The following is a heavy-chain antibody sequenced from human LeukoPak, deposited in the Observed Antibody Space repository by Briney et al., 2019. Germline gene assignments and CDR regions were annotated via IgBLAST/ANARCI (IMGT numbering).Heavy chain of an antibody. CDR3: AKVGSYSSGWSDY. J-gene: IGHJ4*02. D-gene: IGHD6-19*01. CDR2: ISGSGGST. Sequence: QPGGSLRLSCAASGFTFSSYAMSWVRQAPGKGLEWVSAISGSGGSTYSADFVKGRFTISRDNSKNTLFLQMNSLRAEDTAVYYCAKVGSYSSGWSDYWGQGTLVAVSS. V-gene: IGHV3-23*01. CDR1: GFTFSSYA.